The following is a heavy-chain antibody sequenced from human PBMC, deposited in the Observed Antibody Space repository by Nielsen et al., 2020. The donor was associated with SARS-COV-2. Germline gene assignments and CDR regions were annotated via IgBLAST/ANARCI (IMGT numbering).Heavy chain of an antibody. CDR2: IYTDGST. CDR1: GFSVSSNY. Sequence: GESLKISCAASGFSVSSNYMSWVRQAAGKGLDWVSVIYTDGSTSYADSVKGRFTVSRDNSKNTLYLQMNSLRAEDTAMYYCARDNWGRMDVWGQGTTVTVSS. V-gene: IGHV3-66*01. J-gene: IGHJ6*02. D-gene: IGHD7-27*01. CDR3: ARDNWGRMDV.